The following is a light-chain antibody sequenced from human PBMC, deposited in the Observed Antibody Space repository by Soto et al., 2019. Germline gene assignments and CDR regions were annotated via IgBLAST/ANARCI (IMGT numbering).Light chain of an antibody. V-gene: IGLV2-14*02. Sequence: QSALTQPASVSGSPGQSITISCTGSSSDVGTYNLVSWYQQHPGKAPKLIIYEDNKRPSGLSNRFSGSKSGNTASLTISGLQAEDEADYYCSSYTDSSNYVFGTGTKLTVL. J-gene: IGLJ1*01. CDR3: SSYTDSSNYV. CDR2: EDN. CDR1: SSDVGTYNL.